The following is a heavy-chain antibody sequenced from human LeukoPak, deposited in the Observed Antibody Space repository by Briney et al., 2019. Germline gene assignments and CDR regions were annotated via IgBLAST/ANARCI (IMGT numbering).Heavy chain of an antibody. CDR1: GFIFSTYG. D-gene: IGHD3-10*01. CDR2: IRYDGSNI. Sequence: GGSLRLSCAASGFIFSTYGMHWVRQAPGKGLEWVALIRYDGSNIYYADSVKGRFTISRDNSKNTLYLQMNSLRAGDTAVYYCARHLNYYLDYWGQGTLVTVSS. J-gene: IGHJ4*02. CDR3: ARHLNYYLDY. V-gene: IGHV3-33*01.